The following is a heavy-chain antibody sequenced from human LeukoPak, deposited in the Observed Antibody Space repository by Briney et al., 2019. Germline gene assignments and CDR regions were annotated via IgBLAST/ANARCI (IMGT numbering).Heavy chain of an antibody. J-gene: IGHJ4*02. CDR1: GFTFSSYA. Sequence: GGSLRLSCAASGFTFSSYAMHWVRQAPGKGLEWVAVISYDGSNKYYADSVKGRFTISRDNSKNTLYLQMNSLRAEDTAVYYCARRYDGFDYWGQGALVTVSS. CDR3: ARRYDGFDY. CDR2: ISYDGSNK. V-gene: IGHV3-30-3*01. D-gene: IGHD3-3*01.